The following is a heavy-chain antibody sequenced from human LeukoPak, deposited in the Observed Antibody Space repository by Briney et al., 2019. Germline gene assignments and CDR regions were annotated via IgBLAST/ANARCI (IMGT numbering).Heavy chain of an antibody. CDR2: ICTDETTI. CDR1: GFTFSNYC. D-gene: IGHD2-2*01. J-gene: IGHJ4*02. V-gene: IGHV3-74*01. CDR3: VRGVPVTPGIDY. Sequence: GGSGRLYCAASGFTFSNYCMHWVRQPPGKGLVWVSQICTDETTIRSADSVKGRFTICRDNAKNTLYLQMSSLRVEDTAVYYCVRGVPVTPGIDYWGQGTLVTVSS.